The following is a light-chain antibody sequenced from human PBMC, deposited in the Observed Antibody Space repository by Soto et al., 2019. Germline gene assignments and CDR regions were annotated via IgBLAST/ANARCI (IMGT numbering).Light chain of an antibody. CDR3: QSYDNSLSGSVV. CDR2: GNT. J-gene: IGLJ2*01. CDR1: NSNIGAGYD. Sequence: QPVLTQPPSLSGAPGQRVTISCTGRNSNIGAGYDVHWYQQLPGIAPKLLIYGNTNRPSGVPDRFSASKSGTSASLAISGLQAGDEADYFCQSYDNSLSGSVVFGGGTKVTVL. V-gene: IGLV1-40*01.